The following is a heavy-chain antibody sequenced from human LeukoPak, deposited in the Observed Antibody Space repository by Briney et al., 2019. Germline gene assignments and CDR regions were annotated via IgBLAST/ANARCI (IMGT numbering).Heavy chain of an antibody. D-gene: IGHD4/OR15-4a*01. CDR1: GFTVSSNY. CDR2: IYSGGST. CDR3: AKNDYGDY. J-gene: IGHJ4*02. V-gene: IGHV3-66*01. Sequence: AGGSLRLSCAASGFTVSSNYMSWVRQAPGKGLEWVSVIYSGGSTYYADSVKGRFTISRDNSRNTLYLQMNSLRVEDTAVYYCAKNDYGDYWGQGTPVTVSS.